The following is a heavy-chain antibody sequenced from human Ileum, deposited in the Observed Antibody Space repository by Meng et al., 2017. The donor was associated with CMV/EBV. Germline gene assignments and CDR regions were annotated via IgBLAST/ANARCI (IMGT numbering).Heavy chain of an antibody. CDR2: IYSGGTT. V-gene: IGHV3-53*01. CDR3: ASPGRVFDFWSGYYPAHYYHYGMDV. J-gene: IGHJ6*02. Sequence: GDSLKISCAASGFSVSNNYVSWVRQAPGKGLEWVSVIYSGGTTSYADSVNGRFTISRDNSNNMLFLQMNSLRVEDSAVYYCASPGRVFDFWSGYYPAHYYHYGMDVWGQGTTVTVSS. CDR1: GFSVSNNY. D-gene: IGHD3-3*01.